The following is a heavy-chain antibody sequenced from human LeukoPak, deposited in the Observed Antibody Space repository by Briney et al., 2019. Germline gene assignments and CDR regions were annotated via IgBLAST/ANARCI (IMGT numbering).Heavy chain of an antibody. Sequence: SVKVSCKASGYTFTNYAISWVRQAPGQGLEWMGIINPSGGSTNYAQKFQGRVTITADESTSTAYMELSSLRSEDTAVYYCARESPLYDYGMDVWGQGTTVTVSS. J-gene: IGHJ6*02. CDR2: INPSGGST. CDR3: ARESPLYDYGMDV. V-gene: IGHV1-69*11. CDR1: GYTFTNYA.